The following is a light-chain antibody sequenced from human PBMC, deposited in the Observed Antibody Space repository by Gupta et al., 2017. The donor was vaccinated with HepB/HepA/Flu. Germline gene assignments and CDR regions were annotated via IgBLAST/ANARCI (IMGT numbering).Light chain of an antibody. CDR1: RSNIGSNT. V-gene: IGLV1-44*01. CDR2: TTN. J-gene: IGLJ2*01. CDR3: ATWDDSLNGYVV. Sequence: QSVLSQPASVSGTPGQRVPIACYGTRSNIGSNTVNWYQQVPGTAPKLLIQTTNQRPSGVPDRFSGSKSGTSASLAISGLQSEDEADYDCATWDDSLNGYVVFGRGTKLTVL.